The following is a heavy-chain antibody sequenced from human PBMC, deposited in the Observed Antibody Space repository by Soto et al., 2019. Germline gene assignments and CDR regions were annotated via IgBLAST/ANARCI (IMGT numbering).Heavy chain of an antibody. V-gene: IGHV4-4*07. CDR1: GDSISSYS. CDR2: VYRGTS. D-gene: IGHD3-22*01. J-gene: IGHJ4*02. CDR3: ARESLKETITMTVVIDH. Sequence: QVQLQESGPGLVKPSETLSLICSVSGDSISSYSWSWIRQPAGKGLEWLGRVYRGTSNYNPSLKSRHIMSLDTSNNQFYRNLRAVTAAYTAVYYFARESLKETITMTVVIDHWGQGTQVTVSS.